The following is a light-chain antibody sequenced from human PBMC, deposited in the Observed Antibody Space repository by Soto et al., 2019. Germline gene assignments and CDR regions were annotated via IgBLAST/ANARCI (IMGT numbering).Light chain of an antibody. V-gene: IGLV1-40*01. J-gene: IGLJ7*01. Sequence: QSVLTQPPSVSGAPGQRVTISCTGSSSNIGAGYDVPWYQQLPGTAPKLLIYGNSNRPSGVPDRFSGSKSGTSASLAISGLQAEDEADYHCRSYEGSMSAYVFGGGTQLTVL. CDR2: GNS. CDR3: RSYEGSMSAYV. CDR1: SSNIGAGYD.